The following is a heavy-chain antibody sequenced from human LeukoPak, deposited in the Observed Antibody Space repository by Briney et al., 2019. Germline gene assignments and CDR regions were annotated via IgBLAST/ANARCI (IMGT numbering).Heavy chain of an antibody. CDR2: MNPNSGNT. V-gene: IGHV1-8*01. J-gene: IGHJ4*02. D-gene: IGHD1-20*01. CDR3: ARHSPRGITGKVSH. Sequence: ASVKVSCKASGYTFTSYDINWVRQATGQGLEWMGWMNPNSGNTGYAQKFQGRVTMTRNTSISTAYMELSSLKASDTAMYYCARHSPRGITGKVSHWGQGTLVTVSS. CDR1: GYTFTSYD.